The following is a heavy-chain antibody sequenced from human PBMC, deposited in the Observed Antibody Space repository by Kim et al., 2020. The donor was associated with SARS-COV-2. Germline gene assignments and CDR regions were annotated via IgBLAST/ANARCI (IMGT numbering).Heavy chain of an antibody. J-gene: IGHJ4*02. CDR2: INHSGST. V-gene: IGHV4-34*01. Sequence: SETLSLTCAVYGGSFSGYYWSWIRQPPGKGLEWIGEINHSGSTNYNPSLKSRVTISVDTSKNQFSLKLSSVTAADTAVYYCARAKRITMVRGVIITRAPADYWGQGTLVTVSS. CDR3: ARAKRITMVRGVIITRAPADY. CDR1: GGSFSGYY. D-gene: IGHD3-10*01.